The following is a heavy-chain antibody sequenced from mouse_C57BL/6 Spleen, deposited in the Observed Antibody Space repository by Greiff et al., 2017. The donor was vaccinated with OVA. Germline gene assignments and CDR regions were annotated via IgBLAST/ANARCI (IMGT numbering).Heavy chain of an antibody. V-gene: IGHV5-16*01. Sequence: EVQVVESEGGLVQPGSSMKLSCTASGFTFSDYYMAWVRQVPEKGLEWVANINYDGSSTYYLDSLKSRFIISRDNAKNILYLQMSSLKSEDTATYYCARDYGSSYEYFDVWGTGTTVTVSS. CDR1: GFTFSDYY. D-gene: IGHD1-1*01. CDR3: ARDYGSSYEYFDV. CDR2: INYDGSST. J-gene: IGHJ1*03.